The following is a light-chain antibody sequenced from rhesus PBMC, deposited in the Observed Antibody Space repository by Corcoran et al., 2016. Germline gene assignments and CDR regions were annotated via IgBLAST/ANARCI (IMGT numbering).Light chain of an antibody. Sequence: QSALTQPPSVSKSLGQSVPISCTGTSSDIGGYNDVSWYQQDPGTAPRLLIYDVSKRPSGVSDRFSGSKSGNTASLTISGLQAEDEADYYCCSYRSGITYIFGTGTRLTVL. J-gene: IGLJ1*01. CDR2: DVS. CDR1: SSDIGGYND. V-gene: IGLV2S9*01. CDR3: CSYRSGITYI.